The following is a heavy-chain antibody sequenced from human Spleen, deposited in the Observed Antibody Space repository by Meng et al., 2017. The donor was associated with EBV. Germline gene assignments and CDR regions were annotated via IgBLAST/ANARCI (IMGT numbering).Heavy chain of an antibody. J-gene: IGHJ4*02. CDR3: ARWGGNYHDSSGFLPFDY. V-gene: IGHV3-74*03. D-gene: IGHD3-22*01. Sequence: EVQLVESGGGLVQPGGSLRLSCAASGFTFRPYWMHWVRQAPGEGLVWVSRIKSDGNTTAYADSVKGRFTISRDNAKNTLYLQMHSLRAEDTAVYYCARWGGNYHDSSGFLPFDYWGQGTLVTVSS. CDR2: IKSDGNTT. CDR1: GFTFRPYW.